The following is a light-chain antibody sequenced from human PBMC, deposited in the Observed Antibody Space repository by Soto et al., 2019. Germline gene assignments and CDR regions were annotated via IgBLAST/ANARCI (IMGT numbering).Light chain of an antibody. V-gene: IGKV3-20*01. CDR3: QQYGSSPPYT. CDR2: GSS. CDR1: QSINNNY. Sequence: EVVLTQSPGTLSLSPGERATLSCRGSQSINNNYLAWYQQRPGQAPRLLIYGSSDMANGIPYRFSGSGSGTDFTLTISSLEPEDFAVYYCQQYGSSPPYTFGQGTKLE. J-gene: IGKJ2*01.